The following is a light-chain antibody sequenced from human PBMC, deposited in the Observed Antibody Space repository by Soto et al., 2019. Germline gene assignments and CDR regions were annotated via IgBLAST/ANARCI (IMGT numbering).Light chain of an antibody. CDR3: QQRSNWPPV. Sequence: EIVLTQSPATLSLSPGERATLSCRASQSVSSYLAWYQQKPGQAPRLLIYDAFNRATGIPARFSGSGSGTDFTLTISSLEPEDFAVYSCQQRSNWPPVFGPGTKVDIK. CDR1: QSVSSY. V-gene: IGKV3-11*01. CDR2: DAF. J-gene: IGKJ3*01.